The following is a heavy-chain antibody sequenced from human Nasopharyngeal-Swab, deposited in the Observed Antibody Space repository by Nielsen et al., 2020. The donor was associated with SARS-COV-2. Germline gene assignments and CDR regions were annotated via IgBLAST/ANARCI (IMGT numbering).Heavy chain of an antibody. Sequence: GGSLRLSCAASGFTFSKFYMSWVRQAAGKGLEWVANIKQDGSGSYYVDSVKGRFTISRHYANNSLYLQMNSLRAGDTGVYYCARGGSSFPFDYWGPGTLVTVSS. CDR2: IKQDGSGS. V-gene: IGHV3-7*01. D-gene: IGHD6-13*01. CDR1: GFTFSKFY. CDR3: ARGGSSFPFDY. J-gene: IGHJ4*02.